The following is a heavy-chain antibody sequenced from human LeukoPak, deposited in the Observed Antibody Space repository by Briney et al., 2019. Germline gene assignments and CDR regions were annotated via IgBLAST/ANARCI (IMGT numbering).Heavy chain of an antibody. J-gene: IGHJ5*02. CDR3: AKDLGIVVVVAAAGWFDP. D-gene: IGHD2-15*01. V-gene: IGHV3-30*18. CDR2: ISYDGSNK. Sequence: GGSLRLSCAASGFTFSSYGMHWVRQAPGKGLEWVAVISYDGSNKYYADSVKGRFTISRDNSKNTLYLQMNSLRAEDTAVYYCAKDLGIVVVVAAAGWFDPWGQGTLVTVSS. CDR1: GFTFSSYG.